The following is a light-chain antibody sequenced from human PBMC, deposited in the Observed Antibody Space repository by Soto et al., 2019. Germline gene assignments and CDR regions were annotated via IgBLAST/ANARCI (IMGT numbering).Light chain of an antibody. J-gene: IGLJ1*01. V-gene: IGLV2-11*01. Sequence: QSALTQPRSVSGSPGQSVTISCTGTSSDVGTYTYVSWYQQHPGKPPKLIIYDVIKRPSGVPDRFSGSKSGNTASLTISGLQAEDEADYYCCSYAGSYTHVFGTGTKVTVL. CDR1: SSDVGTYTY. CDR3: CSYAGSYTHV. CDR2: DVI.